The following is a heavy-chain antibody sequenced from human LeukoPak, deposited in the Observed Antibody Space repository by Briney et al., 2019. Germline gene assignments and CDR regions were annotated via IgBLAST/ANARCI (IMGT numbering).Heavy chain of an antibody. CDR1: GYTFSSYG. CDR3: AREGLTLALDF. Sequence: ASVKVSCKASGYTFSSYGISWRRQAPGQGLEWVGWLDTYKGDTNYAQKFQGRVTMTTDSSTDTAYVELRSLRPDDTAVYFCAREGLTLALDFWGQGTLVTVSS. CDR2: LDTYKGDT. D-gene: IGHD3-16*01. V-gene: IGHV1-18*01. J-gene: IGHJ4*02.